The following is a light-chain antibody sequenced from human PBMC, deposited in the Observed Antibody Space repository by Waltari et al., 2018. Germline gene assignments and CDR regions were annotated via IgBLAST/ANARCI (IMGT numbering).Light chain of an antibody. J-gene: IGLJ1*01. Sequence: SFELTQPPSVSVAPGETARIPCGGNNIGSKSVHWYQQKPGQAPVVVIYYDSDRPSGIPERFSGSNSGNTATLTINGVEAGDEPDYYCQLWDSTGDHPEVFGAGTKVTVL. CDR3: QLWDSTGDHPEV. CDR2: YDS. V-gene: IGLV3-21*04. CDR1: NIGSKS.